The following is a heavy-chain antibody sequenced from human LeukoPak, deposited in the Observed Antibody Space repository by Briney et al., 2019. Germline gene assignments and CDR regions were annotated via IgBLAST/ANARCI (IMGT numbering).Heavy chain of an antibody. D-gene: IGHD1-1*01. J-gene: IGHJ4*02. CDR1: GYSFTTYW. CDR3: ASLKEVPGGDYFDS. Sequence: GESLKISCKTSGYSFTTYWIGWVRQMPGKGLEWMGIIYPGDSETRYSPSFQGQVTISADKSISTAYLQWTSLKASDTAMYYCASLKEVPGGDYFDSWGQGTLVTVSS. CDR2: IYPGDSET. V-gene: IGHV5-51*01.